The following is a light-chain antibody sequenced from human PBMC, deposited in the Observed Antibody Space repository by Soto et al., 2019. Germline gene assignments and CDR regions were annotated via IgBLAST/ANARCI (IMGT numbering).Light chain of an antibody. J-gene: IGKJ4*01. CDR3: QQYHNWPVT. CDR2: GAS. V-gene: IGKV3-15*01. Sequence: EIVMTQSPATLSVSPGERVTFSCRASQSVSTGLAWYQHKPGQAPRLLISGASTGATGIPPRFSGSGSGTDFTLTVNSLQSEDIAVYYCQQYHNWPVTFGGGTKV. CDR1: QSVSTG.